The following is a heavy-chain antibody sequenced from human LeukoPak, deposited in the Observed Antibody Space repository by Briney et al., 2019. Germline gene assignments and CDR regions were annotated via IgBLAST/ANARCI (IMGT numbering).Heavy chain of an antibody. V-gene: IGHV3-21*01. CDR3: ASVRIAVAVTVHDAFDI. CDR1: GFTFSSYS. D-gene: IGHD6-19*01. Sequence: PGGSLRLSCAASGFTFSSYSMNWVRQAPGKGLEWVSSISSSSSYIYYADSVKGRFTISRDNAKNSLYLQMNSLRAEDTAVYYCASVRIAVAVTVHDAFDIWGQGTTVTVSS. J-gene: IGHJ3*02. CDR2: ISSSSSYI.